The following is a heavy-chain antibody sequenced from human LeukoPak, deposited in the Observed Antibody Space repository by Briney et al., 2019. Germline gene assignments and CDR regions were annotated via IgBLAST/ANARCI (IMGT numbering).Heavy chain of an antibody. J-gene: IGHJ2*01. CDR1: GGSIGSYY. D-gene: IGHD1-1*01. V-gene: IGHV4-4*07. CDR3: ARAALLEPKGRYFDL. CDR2: IYTSGST. Sequence: SETLSLTCTVSGGSIGSYYWSWIRQPAGKGLEWIGRIYTSGSTNYNPSLKSRVTMSVDTSKNQFSLKLSSVTAADTAVYYCARAALLEPKGRYFDLWGRGTLDTVSS.